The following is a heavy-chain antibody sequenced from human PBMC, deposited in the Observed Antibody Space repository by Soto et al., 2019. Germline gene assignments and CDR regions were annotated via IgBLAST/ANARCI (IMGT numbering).Heavy chain of an antibody. V-gene: IGHV4-59*01. CDR2: IHYSGST. Sequence: PSETLSLTCTVSGGSISSYYWSWIRQPPGKGLEWIGYIHYSGSTNYNPSLKSRVTISVDTSKNQFSLKLSSVTAADTAVYYCARGSSFPSTKYNWFDPWGQGTLATVSS. D-gene: IGHD6-6*01. CDR1: GGSISSYY. CDR3: ARGSSFPSTKYNWFDP. J-gene: IGHJ5*02.